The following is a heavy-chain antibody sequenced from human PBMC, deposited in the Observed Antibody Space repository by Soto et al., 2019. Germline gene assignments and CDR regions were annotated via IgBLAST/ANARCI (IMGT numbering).Heavy chain of an antibody. J-gene: IGHJ4*02. D-gene: IGHD1-20*01. CDR1: GFSLRNSEMA. V-gene: IGHV2-70*01. CDR3: ARTSITGTPASGYFDY. Sequence: SGPTLVNPTQPLTLTCSFSGFSLRNSEMAVGWIRQPPGKALEWLALIDWDDDKYYSTSLKTRLTISKDTSKNQVVLTMTNMDPVDTATYYCARTSITGTPASGYFDYWGQGTLVTVSS. CDR2: IDWDDDK.